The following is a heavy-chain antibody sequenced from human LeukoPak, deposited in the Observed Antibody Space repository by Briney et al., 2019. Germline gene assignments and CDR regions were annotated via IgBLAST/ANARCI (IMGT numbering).Heavy chain of an antibody. V-gene: IGHV4-30-2*01. D-gene: IGHD3-22*01. CDR3: ARGPEGYSYYFDY. CDR2: IYHSGST. Sequence: SETLSLTCAVSAGSISSGGYSWSWIRQPPGKGLEWIGYIYHSGSTYYNPSLKSRVTISVDRSKNQFSLKLSSVTAADTAVYYCARGPEGYSYYFDYSGQGTLVTVSS. J-gene: IGHJ4*02. CDR1: AGSISSGGYS.